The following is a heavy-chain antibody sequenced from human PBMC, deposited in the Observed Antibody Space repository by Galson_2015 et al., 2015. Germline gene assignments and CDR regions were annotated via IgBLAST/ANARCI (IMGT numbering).Heavy chain of an antibody. CDR3: ARYGYSYGYGFDY. D-gene: IGHD5-18*01. J-gene: IGHJ4*02. CDR1: GSTFPSYY. CDR2: INPSGGST. Sequence: SVKVSCKASGSTFPSYYMHWVRQAPGQGLEWMGIINPSGGSTSYAQKFQGRVTMTRDTSTSTVYMELSSLRSEDTAVYYCARYGYSYGYGFDYWGQGTLVTVSS. V-gene: IGHV1-46*01.